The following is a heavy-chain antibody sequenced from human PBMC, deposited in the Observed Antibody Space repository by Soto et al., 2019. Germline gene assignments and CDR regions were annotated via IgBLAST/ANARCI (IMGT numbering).Heavy chain of an antibody. CDR3: SHIRGYCSSTTCYTQAFDA. J-gene: IGHJ5*02. V-gene: IGHV2-5*01. Sequence: QITLKESGPPLVRPTQTLTLTCTFSGFSLNTSEVGVAWIRQPPGRALGWLSLIYWNDEKRYSPSLQSRLTVSMHRSKCQVVLTLTNVDPADTGTYYCSHIRGYCSSTTCYTQAFDAWDQGTLVSVSS. CDR1: GFSLNTSEVG. CDR2: IYWNDEK. D-gene: IGHD2-2*02.